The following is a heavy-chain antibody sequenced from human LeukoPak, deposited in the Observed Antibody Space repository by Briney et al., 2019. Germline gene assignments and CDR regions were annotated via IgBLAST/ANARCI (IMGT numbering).Heavy chain of an antibody. J-gene: IGHJ4*02. V-gene: IGHV3-15*01. CDR2: IKTKTDGVTT. CDR1: GFTFSNAW. D-gene: IGHD3-10*01. Sequence: PGGSLRLSCAASGFTFSNAWMTWVRQAPGKGLEWVGLIKTKTDGVTTDYAAPVKGRFTISRDDSKNTVYLQMNSLKTEDTAVYYCASYGSGSHDYWGQGSLVTVSS. CDR3: ASYGSGSHDY.